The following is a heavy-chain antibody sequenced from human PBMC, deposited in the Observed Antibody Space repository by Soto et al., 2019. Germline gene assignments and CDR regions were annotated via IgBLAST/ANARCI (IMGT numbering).Heavy chain of an antibody. CDR3: ARGLIVAGNTNAFDV. CDR1: GDSFISYW. CDR2: VYPSDSDT. V-gene: IGHV5-51*01. Sequence: GESLKISCKGSGDSFISYWIGWVRQMSGGGLEWMGLVYPSDSDTTYSPSFRGQVSISVDKSLNTAYLQWNTLKASDTATYYCARGLIVAGNTNAFDVWGQGTMVTVSS. J-gene: IGHJ3*01. D-gene: IGHD6-19*01.